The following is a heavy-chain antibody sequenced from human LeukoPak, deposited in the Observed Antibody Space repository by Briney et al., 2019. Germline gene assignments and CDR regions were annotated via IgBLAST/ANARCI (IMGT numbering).Heavy chain of an antibody. J-gene: IGHJ4*02. V-gene: IGHV3-9*01. D-gene: IGHD3-9*01. CDR2: ISWNSGSI. CDR3: ARTIDGDYDILTGYPDY. Sequence: GRSLRLSCAASGFTFDDYAMHWVRQALGKGLEWVSGISWNSGSIGYADSVKGRFTISRDNSKNTLYLQMNSLRAEDTAVYYCARTIDGDYDILTGYPDYWGQGTLVTVSS. CDR1: GFTFDDYA.